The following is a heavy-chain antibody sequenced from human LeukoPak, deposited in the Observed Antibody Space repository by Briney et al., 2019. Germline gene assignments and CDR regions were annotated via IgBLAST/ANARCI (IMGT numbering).Heavy chain of an antibody. CDR3: ARGRGFGGGSSGWYNNWFDP. V-gene: IGHV4-59*01. D-gene: IGHD6-19*01. Sequence: SETLSLTCTVSGGSISSYYWSWIRQPPGKGLEWIGYIYYSGSTNYNPSLKSRVTISVDTSKNQFSLKLSSVTAADTAVYYCARGRGFGGGSSGWYNNWFDPWGQETLVTVSS. CDR2: IYYSGST. CDR1: GGSISSYY. J-gene: IGHJ5*02.